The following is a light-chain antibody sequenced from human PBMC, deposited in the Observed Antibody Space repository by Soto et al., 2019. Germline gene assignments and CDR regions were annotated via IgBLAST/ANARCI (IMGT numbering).Light chain of an antibody. J-gene: IGLJ3*02. CDR3: AAWDASLNAWV. Sequence: QSVLTQPPSESGTPGQRVTISCSGSSFNIGSNSVTWFQQLPGTAPNLLISNNNQRPSGVPDRFSGSKSGTSASLAINGLQSEDEADYFCAAWDASLNAWVFGGGTKLTVL. V-gene: IGLV1-44*01. CDR1: SFNIGSNS. CDR2: NNN.